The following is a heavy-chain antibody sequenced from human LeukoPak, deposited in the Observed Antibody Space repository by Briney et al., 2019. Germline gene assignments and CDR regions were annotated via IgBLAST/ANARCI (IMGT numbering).Heavy chain of an antibody. CDR3: AKGVGSTGSYFDY. V-gene: IGHV3-30*18. D-gene: IGHD1-26*01. CDR2: ISYDGSTI. J-gene: IGHJ4*02. CDR1: GFTFSSYG. Sequence: GGSLRLSCAASGFTFSSYGIHWVRQAPGKGLEWVAVISYDGSTIYYADSVKGRFTISRDNSKDTLYLQMNSLRADDTAVYYCAKGVGSTGSYFDYWGQGTLLTVSS.